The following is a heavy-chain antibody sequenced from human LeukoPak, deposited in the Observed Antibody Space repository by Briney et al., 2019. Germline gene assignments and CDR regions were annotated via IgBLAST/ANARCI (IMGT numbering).Heavy chain of an antibody. CDR1: GFTFSSYA. Sequence: GGSLRLSCAASGFTFSSYAMHWVRQAPGKGLEWVSVIYSGGSTYYADSVKGRFTISRDNSKNTLYLQMNSLRAEDTAVYYCARDSGGGIAAAGPVYFDYWGQGTLVTVSS. CDR3: ARDSGGGIAAAGPVYFDY. CDR2: IYSGGST. V-gene: IGHV3-66*01. D-gene: IGHD6-13*01. J-gene: IGHJ4*02.